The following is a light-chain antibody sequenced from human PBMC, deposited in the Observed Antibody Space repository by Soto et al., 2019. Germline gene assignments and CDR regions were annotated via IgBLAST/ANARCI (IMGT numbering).Light chain of an antibody. CDR1: SSDVGGYNF. J-gene: IGLJ1*01. CDR3: SSYAGSNNRYV. V-gene: IGLV2-8*01. Sequence: QSALTQPPSPSGAPGQSVTISCTGTSSDVGGYNFVSWYQQHPGKAPKLIIYEVTKRPSGVPDRFSGSKSGNTASLTVSGLQAEDEAHYYCSSYAGSNNRYVFGTGTKVTVL. CDR2: EVT.